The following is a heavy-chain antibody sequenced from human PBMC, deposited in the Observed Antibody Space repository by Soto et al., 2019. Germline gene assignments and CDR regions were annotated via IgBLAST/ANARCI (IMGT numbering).Heavy chain of an antibody. D-gene: IGHD2-21*02. CDR2: ISAYNGNT. V-gene: IGHV1-18*04. Sequence: ASVKVSCKASGYTFTSYGISWVRQAPGQGLEWMGWISAYNGNTNYAQKLQGRVTMTTDTSTSTAYMGLRSLRSDDTAVYYCAVPELTSPAYCGGDCSSLGGYYGMDVWGQGTTVTVSS. CDR1: GYTFTSYG. CDR3: AVPELTSPAYCGGDCSSLGGYYGMDV. J-gene: IGHJ6*02.